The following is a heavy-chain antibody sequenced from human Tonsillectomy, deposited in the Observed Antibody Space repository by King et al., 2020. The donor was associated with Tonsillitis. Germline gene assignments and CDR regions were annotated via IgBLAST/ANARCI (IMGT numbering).Heavy chain of an antibody. Sequence: VQLVESGGGLVKPGGSLRLSCAASGFTFSSYSMNWVRQAPGKGLEWVSSISSSSSYINYADSVKGRFTISRDNAKNSLYLQMNSLRAEDTAVYYCARGPSIAKFDYWGQGTLVTVSS. V-gene: IGHV3-21*01. J-gene: IGHJ4*02. CDR1: GFTFSSYS. D-gene: IGHD6-6*01. CDR2: ISSSSSYI. CDR3: ARGPSIAKFDY.